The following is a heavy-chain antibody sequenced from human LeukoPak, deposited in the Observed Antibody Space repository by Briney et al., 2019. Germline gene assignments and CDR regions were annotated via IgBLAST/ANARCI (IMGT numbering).Heavy chain of an antibody. CDR3: ARAPSRLRGSSRAFDI. Sequence: SETLSPTCAVYGGSFSGYYWSWIRQPPGKGLEWIGEINHSGSTNYNPSLKSRVTISVDTSKNQFSLKLSSVTAADTAVYYCARAPSRLRGSSRAFDIWGQGTMVTVSS. D-gene: IGHD1-26*01. CDR2: INHSGST. CDR1: GGSFSGYY. J-gene: IGHJ3*02. V-gene: IGHV4-34*01.